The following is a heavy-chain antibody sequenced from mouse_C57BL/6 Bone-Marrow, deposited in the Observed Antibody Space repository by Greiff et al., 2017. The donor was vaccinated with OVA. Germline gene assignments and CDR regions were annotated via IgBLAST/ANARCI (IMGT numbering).Heavy chain of an antibody. D-gene: IGHD1-1*01. CDR3: ASPITTVDYYAMDY. J-gene: IGHJ4*01. CDR1: GYTFTDYY. CDR2: INPNNGGT. Sequence: EVQLQQSGPELVKPGASVKISCKASGYTFTDYYMNWVKQSHGKSLEWIGDINPNNGGTSYNQKFKGKATLTVDKSSSTAYMELRSLTSEDSAVYYCASPITTVDYYAMDYWGQGTSVTVSS. V-gene: IGHV1-26*01.